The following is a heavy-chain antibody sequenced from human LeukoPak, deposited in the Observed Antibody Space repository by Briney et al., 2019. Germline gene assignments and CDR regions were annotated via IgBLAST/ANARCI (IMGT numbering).Heavy chain of an antibody. D-gene: IGHD1-26*01. CDR3: AKEVAGSYYYFDY. CDR1: GFTFSSYA. Sequence: SGGSLRLSCAASGFTFSSYAMSWVRQAPGKGLEWVSAISGSGGSTYYADSVKGRFTISRDKSKNTLYLQMNSLRAEDTAVYYCAKEVAGSYYYFDYWGQGTLVTVSS. V-gene: IGHV3-23*01. CDR2: ISGSGGST. J-gene: IGHJ4*02.